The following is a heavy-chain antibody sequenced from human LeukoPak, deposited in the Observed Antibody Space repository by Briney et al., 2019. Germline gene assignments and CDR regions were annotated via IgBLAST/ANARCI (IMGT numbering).Heavy chain of an antibody. J-gene: IGHJ4*02. D-gene: IGHD2-21*01. V-gene: IGHV1-2*02. CDR1: GYTFTGYY. Sequence: GASVEVSCKPSGYTFTGYYMHWMRQAPGQGLEWVGWINLNSGDTNYAQKFQGRVTMTRDTSISTAYMELRRLRSDDTAVYYCASWAGGNAPVASFDYWGQGTMLSVCS. CDR3: ASWAGGNAPVASFDY. CDR2: INLNSGDT.